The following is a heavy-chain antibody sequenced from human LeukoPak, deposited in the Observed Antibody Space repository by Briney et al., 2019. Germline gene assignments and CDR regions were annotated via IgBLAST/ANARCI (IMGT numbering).Heavy chain of an antibody. Sequence: GGSLRLSCAASGFTFSDYYMSWIRQAPGKALEWLSYISSSGTTTIYSADSVKGRFTISRDNAKNSLYLQMNSLRAEDTAVYYCARRGDYFDYWGQGTLVTVSS. CDR2: ISSSGTTTI. CDR3: ARRGDYFDY. V-gene: IGHV3-11*01. J-gene: IGHJ4*02. CDR1: GFTFSDYY.